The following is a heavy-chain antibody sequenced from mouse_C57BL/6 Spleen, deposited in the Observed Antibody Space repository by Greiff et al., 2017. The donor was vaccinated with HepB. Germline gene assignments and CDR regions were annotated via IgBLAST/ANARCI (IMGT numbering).Heavy chain of an antibody. J-gene: IGHJ4*01. CDR1: GFTFSSYG. D-gene: IGHD1-1*01. V-gene: IGHV5-6*01. CDR2: ISSGGSYT. CDR3: ERHAITTVVATKGYYAMDY. Sequence: EVKLVESGGDLVKPGGSLKLSCAASGFTFSSYGMSWVRQTPDKRLEWVATISSGGSYTYYPDSVKGRFTISRDNAKNTLYLQMSSLKSEDTAMYYCERHAITTVVATKGYYAMDYWGQGTSVTVSS.